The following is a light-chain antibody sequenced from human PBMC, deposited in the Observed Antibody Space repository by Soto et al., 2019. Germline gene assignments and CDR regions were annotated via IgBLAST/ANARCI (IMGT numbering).Light chain of an antibody. Sequence: TQSPATLSVSPGDRVTLSCRASQSVDINLAWYQQKPGKAPKLLIYDASSLESGVPSRFSGSGSGTEFTLTISSLQPDDFATYYCQQYNSYYTFGQGTKVDIK. CDR1: QSVDIN. J-gene: IGKJ2*01. CDR2: DAS. CDR3: QQYNSYYT. V-gene: IGKV1-5*01.